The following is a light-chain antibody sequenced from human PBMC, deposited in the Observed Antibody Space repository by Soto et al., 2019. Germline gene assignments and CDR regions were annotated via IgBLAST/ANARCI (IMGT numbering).Light chain of an antibody. CDR2: GAS. CDR3: QQYGDSRWK. V-gene: IGKV3-20*01. CDR1: QSVTSSI. J-gene: IGKJ1*01. Sequence: EIVLTQSPGTLSLSPGEGATLSCRASQSVTSSILGWYQQKPDQAPMLLIYGASSRAASIPHRFSASGSGADLTLTTGRLETDDFAVYYCQQYGDSRWKCGQGTRV.